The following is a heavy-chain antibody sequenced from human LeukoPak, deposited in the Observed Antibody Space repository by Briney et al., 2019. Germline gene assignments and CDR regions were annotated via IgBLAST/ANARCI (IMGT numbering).Heavy chain of an antibody. CDR2: ISAYNGNT. Sequence: ASVKVSCKASGYTFTSYGISWVRQAPGQGLEWMGWISAYNGNTNYAQKLQGRVTMTTDTSTSTAYMELRSLRSGDTAVYYCARDRSSSSTLIDAFDIWGQGTMVTVSS. J-gene: IGHJ3*02. CDR1: GYTFTSYG. CDR3: ARDRSSSSTLIDAFDI. V-gene: IGHV1-18*01. D-gene: IGHD6-6*01.